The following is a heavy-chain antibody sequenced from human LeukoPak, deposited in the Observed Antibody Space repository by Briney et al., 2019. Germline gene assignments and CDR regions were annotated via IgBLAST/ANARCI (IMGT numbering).Heavy chain of an antibody. CDR2: ISSSSSTI. J-gene: IGHJ4*02. V-gene: IGHV3-48*01. D-gene: IGHD3-10*01. CDR1: GFTFSSYS. CDR3: AREHLGGPIDY. Sequence: PGGSLRLSCAVSGFTFSSYSMNWVRQAPGKGLEWVSYISSSSSTIYYADSVKGRFTISRDNAKNSLYLQMNSLRAEDTAVYYCAREHLGGPIDYWGQGTLVTVSS.